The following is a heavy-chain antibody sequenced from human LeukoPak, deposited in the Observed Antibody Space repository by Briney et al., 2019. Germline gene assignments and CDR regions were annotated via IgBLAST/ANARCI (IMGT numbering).Heavy chain of an antibody. J-gene: IGHJ4*02. D-gene: IGHD1-14*01. CDR2: IRYDGNNK. Sequence: PGGSLRLSCAASGFTFSNYWMHWVRQAPGKGLEWVAFIRYDGNNKLYADSVKGRFTISRDNSKNTLYLHINSLRAEDTAVYYCAKDNPLDYWGQGTLVIVSS. V-gene: IGHV3-30*02. CDR3: AKDNPLDY. CDR1: GFTFSNYW.